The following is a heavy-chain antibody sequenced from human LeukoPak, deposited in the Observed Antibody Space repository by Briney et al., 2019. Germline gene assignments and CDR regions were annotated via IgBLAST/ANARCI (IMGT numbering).Heavy chain of an antibody. D-gene: IGHD4-17*01. CDR1: GFTFSDYY. V-gene: IGHV3-11*01. J-gene: IGHJ4*02. Sequence: GGSLRLSCAASGFTFSDYYMSWIRQAPGKGLEWVSYISSSGSSIYYADSVKGRFTISRDNAKNSLYLQMNSLRAEDTAVYYCARGATVIPNPFFDYWGQGTLVTVSS. CDR2: ISSSGSSI. CDR3: ARGATVIPNPFFDY.